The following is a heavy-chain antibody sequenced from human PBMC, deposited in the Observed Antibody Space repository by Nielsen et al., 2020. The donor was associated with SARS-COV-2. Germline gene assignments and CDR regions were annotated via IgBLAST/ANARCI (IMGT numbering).Heavy chain of an antibody. CDR3: ARDGEYSGYDLDYYYGMDV. D-gene: IGHD5-12*01. Sequence: ASVKVSCKASGYTFTSYDINWVRQATGQGLEWMGWMNPNSGNTGYAQKFQGRVTMTRNTSISTAYMELSSLRSEDTAVYYCARDGEYSGYDLDYYYGMDVWGQGTTVTVSS. V-gene: IGHV1-8*01. J-gene: IGHJ6*02. CDR2: MNPNSGNT. CDR1: GYTFTSYD.